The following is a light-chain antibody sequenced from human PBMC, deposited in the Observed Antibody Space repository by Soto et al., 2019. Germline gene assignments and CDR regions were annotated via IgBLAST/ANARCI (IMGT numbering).Light chain of an antibody. CDR1: SSDIGGYKY. CDR3: SSYRSSKTPPFV. Sequence: QSVLTQPASVSGSPGQSITISCTGTSSDIGGYKYVSWYQQHPDKAPKLMIYEVSNRPSGVPNRFSGSKSGNTASLTISGLQSEDEADYYCSSYRSSKTPPFVFAIGTKVTVL. CDR2: EVS. V-gene: IGLV2-14*03. J-gene: IGLJ1*01.